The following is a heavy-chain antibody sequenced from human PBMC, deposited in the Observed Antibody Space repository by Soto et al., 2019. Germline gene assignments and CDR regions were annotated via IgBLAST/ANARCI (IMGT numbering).Heavy chain of an antibody. CDR2: LDGAGGST. Sequence: VGSLRLSCLASGFTFSDFAMTWVRHVPGRGLEWVASLDGAGGSTYYAESVRGRFSISRDNSQNTLFLQMKRLTVDDTAIYYCAAPRDEYGSGVSWFTYGMDIWGQGTTVTVSS. CDR3: AAPRDEYGSGVSWFTYGMDI. J-gene: IGHJ6*02. D-gene: IGHD3-10*01. CDR1: GFTFSDFA. V-gene: IGHV3-23*01.